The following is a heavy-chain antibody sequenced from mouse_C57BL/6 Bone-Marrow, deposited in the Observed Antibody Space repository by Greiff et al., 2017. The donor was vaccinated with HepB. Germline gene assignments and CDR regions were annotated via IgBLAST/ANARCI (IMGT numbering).Heavy chain of an antibody. CDR1: GYTFTSYW. Sequence: VQLQQPGAELVRPGSSVKLSCKASGYTFTSYWMHWVKQRPIQGLEWIGNIDPSDSETHYNQKFKDKATLTVDKSSSTAYMQLSSLTSEDSAVYYCVLGYYGRYFDVWGTGTTVTVSS. J-gene: IGHJ1*03. D-gene: IGHD1-1*01. CDR3: VLGYYGRYFDV. CDR2: IDPSDSET. V-gene: IGHV1-52*01.